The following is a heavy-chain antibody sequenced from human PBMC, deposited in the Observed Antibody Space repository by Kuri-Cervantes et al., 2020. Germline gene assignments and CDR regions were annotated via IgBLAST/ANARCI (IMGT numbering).Heavy chain of an antibody. CDR3: ARFRGYCSSTSCSPVGY. D-gene: IGHD2-2*01. CDR1: GFTFSDYY. CDR2: ISSSGSTI. V-gene: IGHV3-11*01. J-gene: IGHJ4*02. Sequence: LSLTCAASGFTFSDYYMSWIRQAPGKGLEWVSYISSSGSTIYYADSVKGRFTISRDNAKNSLYLQMNSLRAEDTAVYYCARFRGYCSSTSCSPVGYWGQGTLVTVSS.